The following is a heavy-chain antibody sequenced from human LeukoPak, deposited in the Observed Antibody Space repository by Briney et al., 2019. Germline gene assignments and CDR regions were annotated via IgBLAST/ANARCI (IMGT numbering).Heavy chain of an antibody. J-gene: IGHJ4*02. CDR3: ATAGSGYSSD. CDR2: MNPNSGNT. Sequence: ASVKVSCKASVYTFTSYDINWVRQPTAQGLEWMGWMNPNSGNTDYAQKFQGRVTMTRNTSISTAYMELSSLRSEDTAVYYCATAGSGYSSDWGQGTLVTVSS. V-gene: IGHV1-8*01. CDR1: VYTFTSYD. D-gene: IGHD6-19*01.